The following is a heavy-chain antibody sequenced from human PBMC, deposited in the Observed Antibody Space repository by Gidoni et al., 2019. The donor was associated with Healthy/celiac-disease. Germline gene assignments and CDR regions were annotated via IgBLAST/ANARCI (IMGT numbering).Heavy chain of an antibody. D-gene: IGHD6-13*01. V-gene: IGHV3-30-3*01. J-gene: IGHJ4*02. CDR1: GFTFSSYA. CDR2: ISYDGSNK. Sequence: QVQLVESGGGVVQPGRSLRLSCAASGFTFSSYAMHWVRQAPGKGLEWGAVISYDGSNKYNADSVKGRFTISRDNSKNTLYLQMNSLRAEDTAVYYCARDGGSWYEGSYFDYWGQGTLVTVSS. CDR3: ARDGGSWYEGSYFDY.